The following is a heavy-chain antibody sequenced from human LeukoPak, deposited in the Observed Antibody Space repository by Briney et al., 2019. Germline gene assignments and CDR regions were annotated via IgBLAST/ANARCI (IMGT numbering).Heavy chain of an antibody. Sequence: GSLRLSCAASGFTFSSYWMHWVRQAPGKGLVWVSRINSDGSSTSYADSVKGRFTISRDNAKNTLYLQMNSLRAEDTAVHYCARDHRGSGSRYYYYYMDVWGKGTTVTISS. J-gene: IGHJ6*03. CDR1: GFTFSSYW. CDR3: ARDHRGSGSRYYYYYMDV. V-gene: IGHV3-74*01. D-gene: IGHD3-10*01. CDR2: INSDGSST.